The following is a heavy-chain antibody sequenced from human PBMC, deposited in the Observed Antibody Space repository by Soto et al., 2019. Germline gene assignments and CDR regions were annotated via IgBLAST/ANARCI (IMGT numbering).Heavy chain of an antibody. CDR3: ARAGAALVRGSIGGFDY. CDR1: GGAFNGYY. D-gene: IGHD3-10*01. CDR2: INHSGTV. J-gene: IGHJ4*02. V-gene: IGHV4-34*01. Sequence: QVHLQQWGAGLLKPSETLSLTCAVNGGAFNGYYWTWIRQSPGKGLQWIGEINHSGTVDYNPSLKSRATLSIDTSKKQFSLTLTSVTAADTAVYYCARAGAALVRGSIGGFDYWGQGTLVTVSS.